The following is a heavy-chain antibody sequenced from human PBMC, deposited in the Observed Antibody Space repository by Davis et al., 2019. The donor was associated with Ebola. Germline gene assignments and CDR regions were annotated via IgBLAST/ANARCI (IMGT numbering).Heavy chain of an antibody. CDR1: GYSFTRYS. CDR3: ARDRGNFDY. D-gene: IGHD3-10*01. J-gene: IGHJ4*02. V-gene: IGHV7-4-1*02. CDR2: VNTNTGNP. Sequence: ASVKVSCKASGYSFTRYSLNWVRQAPGQGLEWMGWVNTNTGNPTYAQGFTGRFVFSLDTSVSTAYLQISSLKAEDTAVYYCARDRGNFDYWGQGTLVTVSS.